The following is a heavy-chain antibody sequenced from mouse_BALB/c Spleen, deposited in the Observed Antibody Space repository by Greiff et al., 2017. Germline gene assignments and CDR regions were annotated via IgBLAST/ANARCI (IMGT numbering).Heavy chain of an antibody. CDR3: ARSLRYDGDYYAMDY. CDR1: GYSITSDYA. Sequence: DVKLQESGPGLVKPSQSLSLTCTVTGYSITSDYAWNWIRQFPGNKLEWMGYISYSGSTSYNPSLKSRISITRDTSKNQFFLQLNSVTTEDTATYYCARSLRYDGDYYAMDYWGQGTSVTVSS. V-gene: IGHV3-2*02. D-gene: IGHD2-14*01. CDR2: ISYSGST. J-gene: IGHJ4*01.